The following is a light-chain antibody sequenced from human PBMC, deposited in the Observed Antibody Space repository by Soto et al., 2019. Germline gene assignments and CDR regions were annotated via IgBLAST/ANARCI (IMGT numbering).Light chain of an antibody. Sequence: EIVMTQSPASLSVSPGDGATLSCRASQSVASNVAWYHQKPGQGPRLLIHGASTRATGVTARFSGSGAGTEFTLIISSLQSEDFAVYYCRQYYHRPPQYTFGEGTKLEIK. V-gene: IGKV3-15*01. CDR3: RQYYHRPPQYT. J-gene: IGKJ2*01. CDR1: QSVASN. CDR2: GAS.